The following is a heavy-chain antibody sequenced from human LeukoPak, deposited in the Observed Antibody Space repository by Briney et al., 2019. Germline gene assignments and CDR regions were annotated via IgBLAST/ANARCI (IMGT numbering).Heavy chain of an antibody. CDR1: GYTSTTYG. J-gene: IGHJ4*02. Sequence: GDSLKVSCKTSGYTSTTYGISWVRQAPGQGLEWMGWINAYNGNTIYAQKLQGRVTMTTDTSASTAYMELRSLRADDTAVYYCARASDLDSFDYWGQGTLVTVSS. CDR3: ARASDLDSFDY. V-gene: IGHV1-18*01. CDR2: INAYNGNT.